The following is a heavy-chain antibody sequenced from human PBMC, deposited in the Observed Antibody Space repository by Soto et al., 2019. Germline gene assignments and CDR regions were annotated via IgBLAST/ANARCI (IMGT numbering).Heavy chain of an antibody. CDR1: GFTFSTYA. Sequence: EVQVLESGGGLVQPGGSLRLSCAASGFTFSTYAMSWVRQAPGKGLEWVSGFSGSGGSTYYADSVKGRFTIARDNSKKRLFLEMGSLRAEDTAVYFCAKGGAAAGIGYFELLGGGTLVTVAP. CDR3: AKGGAAAGIGYFEL. V-gene: IGHV3-23*01. CDR2: FSGSGGST. J-gene: IGHJ2*01. D-gene: IGHD6-13*01.